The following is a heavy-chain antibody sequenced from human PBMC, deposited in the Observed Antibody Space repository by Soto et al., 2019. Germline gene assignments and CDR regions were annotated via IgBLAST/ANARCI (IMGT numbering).Heavy chain of an antibody. CDR1: GGTFSTYA. CDR3: ASGIHLRLRRTNNGYSG. CDR2: IIPMFGTA. Sequence: QVQLVQSGAEVKKPESSVKVSCKAPGGTFSTYAISWVRQAPGQGLEWMGGIIPMFGTAQYAQRFQDRVTITADESTNTVYMELSSLRSEDTAVYFCASGIHLRLRRTNNGYSGWGQGTLVTVSS. V-gene: IGHV1-69*12. D-gene: IGHD5-12*01. J-gene: IGHJ4*02.